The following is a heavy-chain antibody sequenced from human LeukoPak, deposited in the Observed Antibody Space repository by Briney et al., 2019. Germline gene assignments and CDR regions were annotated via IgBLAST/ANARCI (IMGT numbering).Heavy chain of an antibody. CDR1: GFTYSSYA. CDR2: ISGSGDST. J-gene: IGHJ5*02. D-gene: IGHD2-2*01. CDR3: AKAGKVVPAANLWFDP. Sequence: AGGSLRLSCAASGFTYSSYAMSWVRQAPGKGLEWVSSISGSGDSTYYADSVKGRFTISRDNSKNTLYLQMSSLRAEETAVYYCAKAGKVVPAANLWFDPWGQGTPVTVSS. V-gene: IGHV3-23*01.